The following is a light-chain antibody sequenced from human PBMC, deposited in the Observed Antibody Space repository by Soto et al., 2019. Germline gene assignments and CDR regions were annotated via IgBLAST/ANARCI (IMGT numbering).Light chain of an antibody. Sequence: EIASTQSPGTLSFSPGERATLSCRASQSVSSGYLAWYQQRPGQAPRLLIYDASNRATGIPARFSGSGSGTDFTLTISSLEPEDFAVYYCQQRSNWPRTFGQGTKVDIK. CDR1: QSVSSGY. CDR2: DAS. J-gene: IGKJ1*01. V-gene: IGKV3-11*01. CDR3: QQRSNWPRT.